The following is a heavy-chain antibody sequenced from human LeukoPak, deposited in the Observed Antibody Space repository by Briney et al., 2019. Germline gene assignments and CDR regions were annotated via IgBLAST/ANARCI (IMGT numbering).Heavy chain of an antibody. D-gene: IGHD1-7*01. CDR3: AKPGENSFFDY. J-gene: IGHJ4*02. CDR1: GFIFSNRG. Sequence: PGGSLRLSCATSGFIFSNRGMVWARQAPGRGLEWVSAISGSGGNTYYADSVKGRFTISRDNSKNTVYLQINSLRAEDTAVYYCAKPGENSFFDYWGQGTLVTVSS. V-gene: IGHV3-23*01. CDR2: ISGSGGNT.